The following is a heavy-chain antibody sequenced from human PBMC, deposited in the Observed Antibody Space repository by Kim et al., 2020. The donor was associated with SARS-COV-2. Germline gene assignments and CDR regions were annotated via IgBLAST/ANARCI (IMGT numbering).Heavy chain of an antibody. CDR2: IDPHGTLK. CDR3: ASDLNWGSQ. CDR1: GFTFRTSW. D-gene: IGHD7-27*01. V-gene: IGHV3-7*01. J-gene: IGHJ4*02. Sequence: EGSLRLSCAASGFTFRTSWMTWVRQAPGKGLEWVANIDPHGTLKYYVESLRGRFTISRDNAGDSLFLEMNSLRVEETAVYYCASDLNWGSQWGTGTLVTVSS.